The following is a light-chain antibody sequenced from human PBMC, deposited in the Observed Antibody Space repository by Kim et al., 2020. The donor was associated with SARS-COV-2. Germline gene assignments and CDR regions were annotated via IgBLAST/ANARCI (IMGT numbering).Light chain of an antibody. CDR2: LYSDGSH. V-gene: IGLV4-69*01. CDR1: SGYSNYA. Sequence: AAVDLTCTLSSGYSNYASEGHQQQPEKGPRDLMQLYSDGSHNKGDAIPYWFSGSSSGADRYLTIPSLQSEDEADYYCQTWGTGIQVFGGGTQLTVL. CDR3: QTWGTGIQV. J-gene: IGLJ3*02.